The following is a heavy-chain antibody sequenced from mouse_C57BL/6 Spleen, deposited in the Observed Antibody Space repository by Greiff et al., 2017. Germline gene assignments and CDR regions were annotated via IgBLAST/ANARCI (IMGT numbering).Heavy chain of an antibody. CDR3: ARPPLLY. V-gene: IGHV5-17*01. Sequence: EVQVVESGGGLVKPGGSLKLSCAASGFTFSDYGMHWVRQAPEKGLEWVAYISSGSSTISYADTVKGRFTIPRDNAKNTLFLQMTSLRSEDTSMYYCARPPLLYWGQGTLVTVSA. J-gene: IGHJ3*01. D-gene: IGHD1-2*01. CDR2: ISSGSSTI. CDR1: GFTFSDYG.